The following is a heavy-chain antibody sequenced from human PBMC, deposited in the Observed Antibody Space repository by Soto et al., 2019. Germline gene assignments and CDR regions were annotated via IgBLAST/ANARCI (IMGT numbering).Heavy chain of an antibody. CDR3: ACFFSGGYGYGFYYYGMDV. V-gene: IGHV4-39*01. CDR2: IYYSGST. J-gene: IGHJ6*02. D-gene: IGHD5-18*01. CDR1: GGSISSSSYY. Sequence: PSETLSLTCTVSGGSISSSSYYWGWIRQPPGKGLEWIGSIYYSGSTYYNPSLKSRVTISVDTSKNQFSLKLSSVTAADTAVYYCACFFSGGYGYGFYYYGMDVWGQGTTVTV.